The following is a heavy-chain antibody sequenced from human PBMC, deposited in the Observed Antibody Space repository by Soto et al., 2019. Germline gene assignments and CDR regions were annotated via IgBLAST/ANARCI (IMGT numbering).Heavy chain of an antibody. J-gene: IGHJ4*02. D-gene: IGHD3-3*01. Sequence: GGSLRLSCVAAAFSFSNYNMNWVRQAPGKGLEWVSYITDSSDTVHYADSVRGRFTISRDNAESSLYLQMNSLRDEDTAVYFCARDFGHGYYLDYWGRGTLVTASS. CDR2: ITDSSDTV. CDR1: AFSFSNYN. V-gene: IGHV3-48*02. CDR3: ARDFGHGYYLDY.